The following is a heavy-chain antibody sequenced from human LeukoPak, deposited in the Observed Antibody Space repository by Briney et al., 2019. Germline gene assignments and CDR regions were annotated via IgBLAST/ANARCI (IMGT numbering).Heavy chain of an antibody. Sequence: GGSLRLSCAASGFPFSDYWMDWVRQAPGKGVEWVANINQDGRIQYYADSVRGRFIISRNNAKNSLYLQMYSLRAEDTAIYYCAKSLGYWGRGTLVTVSS. V-gene: IGHV3-7*01. J-gene: IGHJ4*02. CDR2: INQDGRIQ. CDR3: AKSLGY. CDR1: GFPFSDYW.